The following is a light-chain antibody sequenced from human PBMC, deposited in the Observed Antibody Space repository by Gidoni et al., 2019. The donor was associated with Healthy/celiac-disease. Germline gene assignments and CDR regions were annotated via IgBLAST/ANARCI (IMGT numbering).Light chain of an antibody. V-gene: IGKV1-5*03. J-gene: IGKJ1*01. CDR3: QQYGSYPTWT. CDR1: QSISSW. Sequence: DIQMTQSPSTLSASVGDRVTITCRASQSISSWLAWYQQKPGKAPKLLIYKASSLESGVPSRFSGSGSGTEFTLTISSLQPDDFATYYCQQYGSYPTWTFGQGTKVEIK. CDR2: KAS.